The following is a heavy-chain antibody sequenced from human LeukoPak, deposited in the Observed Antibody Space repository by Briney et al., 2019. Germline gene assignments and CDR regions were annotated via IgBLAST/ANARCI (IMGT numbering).Heavy chain of an antibody. J-gene: IGHJ4*02. CDR3: AGIRPGRLDPMIDY. V-gene: IGHV4-4*07. Sequence: SETLSLTCTVSGGSISSCYWSWIRQPAGKGLEWIGRIYTSGSTNYNPSLKSRVTISVDTSKNQFSLKLSSLTAADTAVYYCAGIRPGRLDPMIDYGGQGPLVTVS. CDR1: GGSISSCY. D-gene: IGHD1-14*01. CDR2: IYTSGST.